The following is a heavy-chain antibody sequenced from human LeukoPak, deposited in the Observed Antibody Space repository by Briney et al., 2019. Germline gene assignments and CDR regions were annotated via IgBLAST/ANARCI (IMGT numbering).Heavy chain of an antibody. V-gene: IGHV4-59*01. Sequence: SETLSLTCTVSGGSISSYYWSWIREPPGKGLGWSGYIYYSGSTNYTPYLKSRVTISVDTSKNQFSLKLSSVTAADTAVYYCARVLSSSWSYYYYYGMDVWGQGTTVTVSS. CDR2: IYYSGST. D-gene: IGHD6-13*01. J-gene: IGHJ6*02. CDR1: GGSISSYY. CDR3: ARVLSSSWSYYYYYGMDV.